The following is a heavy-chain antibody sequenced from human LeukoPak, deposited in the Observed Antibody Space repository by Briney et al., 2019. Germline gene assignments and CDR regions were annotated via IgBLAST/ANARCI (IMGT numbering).Heavy chain of an antibody. CDR1: RFTFSTYS. V-gene: IGHV3-21*04. J-gene: IGHJ6*03. Sequence: GGSLRLSCAASRFTFSTYSMNWVRQAPGKGLEWVSSITSSRTYIYYADSVKGRFTISRDNAKNALYLQMNSLRAEDTALYYCARVRSSSRAYYYYYYMDVWGKGTTVTVSS. CDR3: ARVRSSSRAYYYYYYMDV. D-gene: IGHD6-13*01. CDR2: ITSSRTYI.